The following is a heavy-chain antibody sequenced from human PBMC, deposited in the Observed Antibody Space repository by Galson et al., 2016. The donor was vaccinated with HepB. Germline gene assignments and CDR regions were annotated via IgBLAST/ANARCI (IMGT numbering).Heavy chain of an antibody. CDR2: LSANSGAP. V-gene: IGHV1-2*04. J-gene: IGHJ3*02. CDR1: GYTFTDYY. CDR3: ATSTGYRSGWGAFDI. Sequence: SVKVSCKASGYTFTDYYMRWVRQAPGQGLEWMAWLSANSGAPNYAQKFQGWVTMTRDTSISTAYMELTSLTSDATAIYYCATSTGYRSGWGAFDIWGQGTMITVAS. D-gene: IGHD6-25*01.